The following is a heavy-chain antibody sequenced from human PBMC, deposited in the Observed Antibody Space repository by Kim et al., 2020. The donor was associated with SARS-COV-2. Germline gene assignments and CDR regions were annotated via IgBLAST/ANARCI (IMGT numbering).Heavy chain of an antibody. D-gene: IGHD6-19*01. CDR3: ARDGDLYSSGKDAFDI. Sequence: GGSLRLSCAASGFTFSSYWMTWVRQAPGKGLEWVANIKQDGNQKYYVDSVKGRFTISRDNAKNSLYLQMNSLRAEDTAVYYCARDGDLYSSGKDAFDIWGQGTRATVSS. V-gene: IGHV3-7*01. CDR2: IKQDGNQK. J-gene: IGHJ3*02. CDR1: GFTFSSYW.